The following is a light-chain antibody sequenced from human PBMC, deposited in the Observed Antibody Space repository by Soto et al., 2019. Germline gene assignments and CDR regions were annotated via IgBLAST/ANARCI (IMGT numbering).Light chain of an antibody. CDR2: DTT. Sequence: QAGVTQEPSLTVSPGATVTRTCGSSTGAVTKGHYPYWFQQKPGQAPRTLIYDTTNRHSWTPARFSGSLLGGKAALTLSGAQPEDEAEYYCLLSYNGPYVFGTGTKVTV. CDR1: TGAVTKGHY. CDR3: LLSYNGPYV. V-gene: IGLV7-46*01. J-gene: IGLJ1*01.